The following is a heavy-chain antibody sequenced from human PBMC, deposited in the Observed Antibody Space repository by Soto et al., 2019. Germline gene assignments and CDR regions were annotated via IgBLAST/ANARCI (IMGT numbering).Heavy chain of an antibody. D-gene: IGHD2-15*01. V-gene: IGHV1-69*06. CDR2: IIPIFGTA. J-gene: IGHJ4*02. CDR3: ASGGVPVVAATLYYFDY. CDR1: GGTFSSYA. Sequence: ASLKVSCKASGGTFSSYAISWVRQAPGQGLEWMGGIIPIFGTANYAQKFQGRVTITADKSTSTAYMELSSLRSEDTAVYYCASGGVPVVAATLYYFDYWGQGTLVTVSS.